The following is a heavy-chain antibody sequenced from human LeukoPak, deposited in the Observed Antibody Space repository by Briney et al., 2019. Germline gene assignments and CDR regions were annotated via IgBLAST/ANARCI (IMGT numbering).Heavy chain of an antibody. CDR2: MNPNSGNT. Sequence: ASVRVSCKASGYTFTSCDINWVRQATGQELEWMGWMNPNSGNTGYAQKFQGRVTMTRNTSISTAYMELSSLRSEDTAVYYCARGLQSGEFDYWGQGTLVPVSS. CDR3: ARGLQSGEFDY. D-gene: IGHD5-12*01. V-gene: IGHV1-8*01. CDR1: GYTFTSCD. J-gene: IGHJ4*02.